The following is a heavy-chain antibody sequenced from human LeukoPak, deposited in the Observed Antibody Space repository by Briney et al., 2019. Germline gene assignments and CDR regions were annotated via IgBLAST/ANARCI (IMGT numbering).Heavy chain of an antibody. Sequence: GASVKVSCKASGGTFSSYAISWVRQAPGQGLEWMGGIIPIFGTANYAQKFQGRVTITTDESTSTAYMDLSSLRSEDTAVYYCARDLYSNSPKYSYYYYMDVWGKGTTVTVSS. CDR3: ARDLYSNSPKYSYYYYMDV. D-gene: IGHD4-11*01. V-gene: IGHV1-69*05. CDR2: IIPIFGTA. CDR1: GGTFSSYA. J-gene: IGHJ6*03.